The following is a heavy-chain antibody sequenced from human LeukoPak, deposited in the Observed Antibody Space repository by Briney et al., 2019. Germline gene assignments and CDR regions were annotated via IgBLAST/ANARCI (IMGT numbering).Heavy chain of an antibody. Sequence: GGSLRLSCAASGFPFSEYSMNWVRQAPGQGLEWVSYIDSSSTIYYADSVKGRFTISRDNAKNSLYLQLNSLRAEDTAVYYWARGPYDYGEYIDYWGQGTLVTVSS. J-gene: IGHJ4*02. D-gene: IGHD4-17*01. CDR2: IDSSSTI. CDR1: GFPFSEYS. CDR3: ARGPYDYGEYIDY. V-gene: IGHV3-69-1*01.